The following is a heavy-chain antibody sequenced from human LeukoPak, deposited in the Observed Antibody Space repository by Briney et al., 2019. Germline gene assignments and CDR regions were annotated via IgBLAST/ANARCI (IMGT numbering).Heavy chain of an antibody. CDR2: ISGSGGST. CDR1: GFTFSSYA. V-gene: IGHV3-23*01. J-gene: IGHJ4*02. CDR3: TTDGSSDY. Sequence: GGSLRLSCAASGFTFSSYAMSWVRQAPGKGLEWVSAISGSGGSTYYADSAKGRFTISRDNSKNTLYLQMNSLKTEDTAVYYCTTDGSSDYWGQGTLVTVSS. D-gene: IGHD6-6*01.